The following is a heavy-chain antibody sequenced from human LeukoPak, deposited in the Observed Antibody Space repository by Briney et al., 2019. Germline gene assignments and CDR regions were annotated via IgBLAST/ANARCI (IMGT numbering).Heavy chain of an antibody. V-gene: IGHV4-30-4*01. Sequence: SQTLSLTCTVSGGSISSGDYFWSWIRQPPGKGLEWIGYNYYSGSTYYNPSLKSRVSISVDTSKNQFSLKLSSVTAADTAVYYCARSLYSSSTYYFDYWGQGTLVTVSS. CDR3: ARSLYSSSTYYFDY. J-gene: IGHJ4*02. CDR1: GGSISSGDYF. CDR2: NYYSGST. D-gene: IGHD6-6*01.